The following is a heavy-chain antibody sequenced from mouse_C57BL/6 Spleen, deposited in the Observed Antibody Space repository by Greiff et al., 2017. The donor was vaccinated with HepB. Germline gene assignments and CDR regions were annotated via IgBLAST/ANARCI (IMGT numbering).Heavy chain of an antibody. CDR2: IRSKSSNYAT. V-gene: IGHV10-3*01. Sequence: EVQRVESGGGLVQPKGSLKLSCAASGFTFNTYAMHWVRQAPGKGLEWVARIRSKSSNYATYYADSVKDRFTISRDDSQSMLYLQMNNLKTEDTAMYYCVREALYYGSSYFDYWGQGTTLTVSS. J-gene: IGHJ2*01. CDR3: VREALYYGSSYFDY. D-gene: IGHD1-1*01. CDR1: GFTFNTYA.